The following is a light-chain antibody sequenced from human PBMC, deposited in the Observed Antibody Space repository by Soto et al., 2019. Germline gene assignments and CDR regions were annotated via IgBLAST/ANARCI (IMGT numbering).Light chain of an antibody. V-gene: IGKV3D-15*01. Sequence: EVVMTQSPGTLSVSTGEGATLSCRASHSVDSNLAWYQQKPGQAPRLLMYGAATRPSGIPDRFSGSGSGTEFTLTISSLQSEDFAVYYCQQYDSWPLTFAGGTKVEIK. CDR1: HSVDSN. CDR2: GAA. CDR3: QQYDSWPLT. J-gene: IGKJ4*01.